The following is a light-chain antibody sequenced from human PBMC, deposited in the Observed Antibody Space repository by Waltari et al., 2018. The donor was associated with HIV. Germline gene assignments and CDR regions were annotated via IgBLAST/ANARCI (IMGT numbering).Light chain of an antibody. CDR2: DIT. J-gene: IGLJ2*01. V-gene: IGLV2-8*01. CDR3: SSYADSDTPVV. CDR1: SSDVGSYNY. Sequence: QSALAQPPSASGSAGQSVTISCTGTSSDVGSYNYVSLSQQHPGKSPKLIIYDITTRHSGVTERFSGSKSGNTASLTVFGLQGEDEADYYCSSYADSDTPVVFGGGTKLTVL.